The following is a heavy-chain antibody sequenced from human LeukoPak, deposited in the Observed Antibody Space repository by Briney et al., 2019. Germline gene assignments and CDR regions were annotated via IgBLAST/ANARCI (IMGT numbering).Heavy chain of an antibody. CDR1: GGSISSSNW. J-gene: IGHJ4*02. CDR2: IYYSGST. CDR3: ATTAAGTLY. Sequence: PSGTLSLTCAVSGGSISSSNWWSWVRQPPGKGLEWIANIYYSGSTYYSPSLKSRVTIPVDTSKNQFSLKLNSVTAADTAVYYCATTAAGTLYWGQGTLVTVSS. V-gene: IGHV4-4*02. D-gene: IGHD6-13*01.